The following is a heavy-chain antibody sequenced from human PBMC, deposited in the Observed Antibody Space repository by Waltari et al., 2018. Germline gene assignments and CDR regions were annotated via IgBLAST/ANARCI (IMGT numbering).Heavy chain of an antibody. Sequence: QVQLQQWGAGLLKPSETLSLTCAVYGGSFSGYYWSWIRQPPGKGLEWIGEINHSGRTNYNQPLKSRVTISVDTSKNQCSLKLSSVTAADTAVYYCARVTTTTYYYYYGMDVWGQGTTVTVSS. D-gene: IGHD4-17*01. CDR1: GGSFSGYY. CDR2: INHSGRT. V-gene: IGHV4-34*01. CDR3: ARVTTTTYYYYYGMDV. J-gene: IGHJ6*02.